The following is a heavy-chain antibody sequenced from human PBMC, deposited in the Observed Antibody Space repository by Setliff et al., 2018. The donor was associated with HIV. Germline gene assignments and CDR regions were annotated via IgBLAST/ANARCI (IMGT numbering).Heavy chain of an antibody. Sequence: GASVKVSCKASGYTFSSNDINWVRQATGQGLEWMGWMNPNSGNTGYAQKFQGRVTMTRDTSISTAYMELNNLKFEDTAVYYCARARRDSYDGGRRNHYYIDVWGKGTTVTVSS. CDR1: GYTFSSND. CDR2: MNPNSGNT. J-gene: IGHJ6*03. CDR3: ARARRDSYDGGRRNHYYIDV. V-gene: IGHV1-8*01. D-gene: IGHD3-16*01.